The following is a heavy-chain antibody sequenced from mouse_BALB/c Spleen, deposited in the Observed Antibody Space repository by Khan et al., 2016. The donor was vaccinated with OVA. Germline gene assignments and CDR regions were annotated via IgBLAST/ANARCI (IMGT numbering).Heavy chain of an antibody. Sequence: VQLQESGPGLVAPSQSLSITCTVSGFSLTSYGVSWVRQPPGKGLEWLGVIWGDGNTNYHSALISRLSISKDNSKSHVFLQLNSLQTDDTATYYCVKKGYYGYGNAWFAYWGQGTLVTVSA. CDR1: GFSLTSYG. D-gene: IGHD1-2*01. CDR3: VKKGYYGYGNAWFAY. V-gene: IGHV2-3*01. J-gene: IGHJ3*01. CDR2: IWGDGNT.